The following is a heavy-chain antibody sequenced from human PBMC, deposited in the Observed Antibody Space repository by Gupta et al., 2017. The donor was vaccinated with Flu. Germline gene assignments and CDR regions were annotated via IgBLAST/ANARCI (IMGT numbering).Heavy chain of an antibody. D-gene: IGHD1-1*01. Sequence: EVQLVESGGGLVQPGGSLRLSCAASAFTMSNSYMSWVRQAPGMGREWVSGLHSDGTAYYADSAKGRFTISRDNSKNTLYLQMNSLGGGDTAIYFCARNEDFKSSHFDCWGQGTLVTVSS. CDR3: ARNEDFKSSHFDC. CDR2: LHSDGTA. V-gene: IGHV3-66*02. CDR1: AFTMSNSY. J-gene: IGHJ4*02.